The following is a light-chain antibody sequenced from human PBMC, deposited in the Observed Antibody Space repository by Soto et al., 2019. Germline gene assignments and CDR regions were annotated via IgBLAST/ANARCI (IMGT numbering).Light chain of an antibody. CDR3: QQRSHWTLT. V-gene: IGKV3-11*01. CDR1: QNVDSY. CDR2: DAF. J-gene: IGKJ2*01. Sequence: EIVLTQSPATLSLSPGERATLSCWASQNVDSYLAWYQHKPGQAPRLLIYDAFKRATGIPARFSGSGSGTDFTLTISSLEPEDCAVYYCQQRSHWTLTFGQGTKLEIK.